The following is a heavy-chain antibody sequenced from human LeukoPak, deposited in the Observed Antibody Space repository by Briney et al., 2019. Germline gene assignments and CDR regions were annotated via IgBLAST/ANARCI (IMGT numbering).Heavy chain of an antibody. CDR3: ARGDTYYDILTGYNYYGMDV. CDR1: GYTFTSYD. V-gene: IGHV1-8*01. J-gene: IGHJ6*02. D-gene: IGHD3-9*01. Sequence: ASVKVSCKASGYTFTSYDINWVRQATGQGLEWMGWMNPNSGNTGYAQKFQGRVTMTRNTSISTAYMELSSLRSEDTPVYYCARGDTYYDILTGYNYYGMDVWGQGTTVTVSS. CDR2: MNPNSGNT.